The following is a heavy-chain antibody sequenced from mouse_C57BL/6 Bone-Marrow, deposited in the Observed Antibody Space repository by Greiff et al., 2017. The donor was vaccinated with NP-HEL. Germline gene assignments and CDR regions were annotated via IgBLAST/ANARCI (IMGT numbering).Heavy chain of an antibody. D-gene: IGHD1-1*01. V-gene: IGHV3-8*01. CDR1: GYSITSDY. J-gene: IGHJ4*01. CDR3: ARWADYYGSSSYYYAMDY. Sequence: EVKLVESGPGLAKPSQTLSLTCSVTGYSITSDYWNWIRQFPGNKLEYMGDISYSGGTYYNPSLKRGNSITRDTSKNKYYLQLNSVTTEDTATSYCARWADYYGSSSYYYAMDYWGQGTSVTVSS. CDR2: ISYSGGT.